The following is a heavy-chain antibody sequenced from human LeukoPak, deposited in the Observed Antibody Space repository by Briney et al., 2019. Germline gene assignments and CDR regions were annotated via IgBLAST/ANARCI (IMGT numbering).Heavy chain of an antibody. D-gene: IGHD6-13*01. CDR3: ARSRYSSSWYYDY. V-gene: IGHV4-34*01. J-gene: IGHJ4*02. CDR2: INHSGST. Sequence: TSETLSLTCAVYGGSFSGYYWSWIRQPPGKGLEWIGEINHSGSTNYNPSLKSRVTISVDTSKNQFSLKLSSVTAADTAVYYCARSRYSSSWYYDYWGQGTLVTVSS. CDR1: GGSFSGYY.